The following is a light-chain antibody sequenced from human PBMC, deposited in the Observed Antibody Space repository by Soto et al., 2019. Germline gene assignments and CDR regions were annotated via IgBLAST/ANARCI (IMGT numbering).Light chain of an antibody. Sequence: QSALTQPASVSASPGRSITISCTGTSSDVGRFNYVSWYQQYPGKAPKLIIYDVVKRPSGISNRFSGSKSGNTASLTISGLQAEDEADYYCTSYATVTTLYVFGTGTKVTVL. CDR3: TSYATVTTLYV. V-gene: IGLV2-14*03. J-gene: IGLJ1*01. CDR2: DVV. CDR1: SSDVGRFNY.